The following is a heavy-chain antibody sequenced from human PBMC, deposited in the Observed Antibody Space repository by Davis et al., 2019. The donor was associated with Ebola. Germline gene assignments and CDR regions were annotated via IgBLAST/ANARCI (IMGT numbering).Heavy chain of an antibody. Sequence: GGSLRLSCAASGFTFSSYSMNWVRQAPGKGLEWVSSISSSSSYIYYADSVKGRFTISRDNSKNTLYLQMNSLRAEDTAVYYCATLLGGSYLFWNAFDIWGQGTMVTVSS. CDR2: ISSSSSYI. V-gene: IGHV3-21*04. CDR3: ATLLGGSYLFWNAFDI. CDR1: GFTFSSYS. D-gene: IGHD1-26*01. J-gene: IGHJ3*02.